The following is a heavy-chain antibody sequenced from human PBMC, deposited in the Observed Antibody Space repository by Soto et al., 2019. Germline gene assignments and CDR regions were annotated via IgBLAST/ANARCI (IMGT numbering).Heavy chain of an antibody. CDR3: ATSLEYNWFDP. J-gene: IGHJ5*02. D-gene: IGHD1-1*01. Sequence: QVQLQESGPGLVKPSGTLSLTCAVSGGSISTGNWWSWVRQPPGKGLEWIGEIYHCGSANYSPSLKSRVTISVDKSKNQFSLKVNSVTAADTAVYYCATSLEYNWFDPWGQGTLVTVSS. CDR1: GGSISTGNW. CDR2: IYHCGSA. V-gene: IGHV4-4*02.